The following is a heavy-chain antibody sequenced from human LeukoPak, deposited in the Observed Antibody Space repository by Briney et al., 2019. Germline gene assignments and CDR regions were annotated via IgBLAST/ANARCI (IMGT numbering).Heavy chain of an antibody. V-gene: IGHV3-30*02. CDR3: ARDFEWSFDC. Sequence: GRSLRLSCVASGFTFSYYGTHWVRQAPGKGLEWVTFIRSDGSNQYYADSVKGRFTISRDSSKNTLFLQMNGLRPEDTAVYYCARDFEWSFDCWGQGTLVTVSS. CDR2: IRSDGSNQ. J-gene: IGHJ4*02. CDR1: GFTFSYYG. D-gene: IGHD3-3*01.